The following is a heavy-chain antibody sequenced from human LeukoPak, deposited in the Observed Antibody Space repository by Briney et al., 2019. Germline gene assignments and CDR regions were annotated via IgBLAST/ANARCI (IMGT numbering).Heavy chain of an antibody. Sequence: PGGSLRLSCAASGFTVSSNYMSWVRQAPGKGLEWVSAISGSGGSTYYADSVKGRFTTSRDNSKDTLYLQMNSLRAEDTAVYYCAKDLGSGYSYGYFDYWGQGTLVTVSS. J-gene: IGHJ4*02. CDR3: AKDLGSGYSYGYFDY. CDR1: GFTVSSNY. V-gene: IGHV3-23*01. D-gene: IGHD5-18*01. CDR2: ISGSGGST.